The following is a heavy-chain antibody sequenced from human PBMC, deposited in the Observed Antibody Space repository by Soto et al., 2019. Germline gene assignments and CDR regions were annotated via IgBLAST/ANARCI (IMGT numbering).Heavy chain of an antibody. D-gene: IGHD5-12*01. CDR2: VYHDRSC. CDR1: GDSISSHNW. V-gene: IGHV4-4*02. Sequence: QVHLQESGPGQVNPSGTLSLPCAVSGDSISSHNWWSWVRQPPGKGLEWSGEVYHDRSCPYNPSLTSRVTIAVDNSKNRFSWSLGAVAASDTAVEHCARVSATEWLWACDFWGQGRLVTVSS. J-gene: IGHJ4*02. CDR3: ARVSATEWLWACDF.